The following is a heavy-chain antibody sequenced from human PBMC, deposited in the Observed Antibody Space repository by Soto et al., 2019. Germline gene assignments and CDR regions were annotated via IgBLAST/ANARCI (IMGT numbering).Heavy chain of an antibody. CDR2: ISGSGGST. CDR3: AKVFSPNRDFWSGSHYYGMDV. J-gene: IGHJ6*02. D-gene: IGHD3-3*01. Sequence: PGGSLRLSCAASGFTFSSYAMSWVRQAPGKGLEWVSAISGSGGSTYYADSVKGRVTISRDNSKNTLYLQMNSLRAEDTAVYYCAKVFSPNRDFWSGSHYYGMDVWGQGTTVTVSS. V-gene: IGHV3-23*01. CDR1: GFTFSSYA.